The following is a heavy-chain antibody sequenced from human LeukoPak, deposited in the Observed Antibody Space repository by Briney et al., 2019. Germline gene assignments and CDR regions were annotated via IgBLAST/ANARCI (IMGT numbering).Heavy chain of an antibody. D-gene: IGHD1-20*01. CDR2: IYTSGST. CDR1: GFFIANNNY. CDR3: ARYRTQGATRITGTAQYNWFDP. Sequence: PSETLSLTCTVSGFFIANNNYWGWIRQPPGKGLEWIGYIYTSGSTNYNPSLKSRVTISVDTSKNQFSLKLSSVTAADTAVYYCARYRTQGATRITGTAQYNWFDPWGQGTLVTVSS. J-gene: IGHJ5*02. V-gene: IGHV4-4*09.